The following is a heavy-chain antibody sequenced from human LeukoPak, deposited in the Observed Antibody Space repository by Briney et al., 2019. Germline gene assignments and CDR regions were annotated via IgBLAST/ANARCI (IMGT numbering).Heavy chain of an antibody. CDR1: GFTFSTYS. CDR2: TSISSSSI. CDR3: ARVQRGYCSSTSCYYFDF. D-gene: IGHD2-2*01. V-gene: IGHV3-21*01. Sequence: AGGSLRLSCAASGFTFSTYSMNWVRQAPGKGLEWVSSTSISSSSIYYADSMKGRFTISRDNAKNSLYLQMNSLRAEDTAVYYCARVQRGYCSSTSCYYFDFWGQGTLVTASS. J-gene: IGHJ4*02.